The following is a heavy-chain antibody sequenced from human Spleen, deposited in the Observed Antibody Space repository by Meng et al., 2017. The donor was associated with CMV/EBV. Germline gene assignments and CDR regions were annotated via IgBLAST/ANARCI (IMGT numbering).Heavy chain of an antibody. CDR2: INHSGST. Sequence: SETLSLTCAVSGGSISSSNWWSWVRQPPGKGLEWIGEINHSGSTNYNPSLKSRVTISVDTSKNQFSLKLTSVTAADTAVYYCARGPIGPLDYWGQGTLVTVSS. CDR1: GGSISSSNW. J-gene: IGHJ4*02. D-gene: IGHD1-26*01. CDR3: ARGPIGPLDY. V-gene: IGHV4-4*02.